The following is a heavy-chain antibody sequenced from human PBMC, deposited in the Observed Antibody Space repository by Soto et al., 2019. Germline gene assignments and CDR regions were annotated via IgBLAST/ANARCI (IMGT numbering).Heavy chain of an antibody. Sequence: SETLSLTCAVYGGSFSGYYWSWIRQPPGKGLEWIGEINHSGSTNYNPSLKSRVTISVDTSKNQFSLKLSSVTAADTAVYYCARGPRSSVVAANEFDYWGQGTLVTVSS. CDR1: GGSFSGYY. CDR3: ARGPRSSVVAANEFDY. J-gene: IGHJ4*02. V-gene: IGHV4-34*01. CDR2: INHSGST. D-gene: IGHD2-15*01.